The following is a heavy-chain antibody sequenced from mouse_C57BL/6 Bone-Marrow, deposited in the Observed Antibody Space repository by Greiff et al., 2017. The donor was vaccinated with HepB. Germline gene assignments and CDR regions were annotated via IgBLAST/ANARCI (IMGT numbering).Heavy chain of an antibody. CDR3: AREFDYYGSSPSYWYFDV. Sequence: EVMLVESGPELVKPGASVKISCKASGYSFTGYYMNWVKQSPEKSLEWIGEINPSTGGTTYNQKFKAKATLTVDKSSSTAYMQLKSLTSEDSAVYYCAREFDYYGSSPSYWYFDVWGTGTTVTVSS. D-gene: IGHD1-1*01. J-gene: IGHJ1*03. CDR2: INPSTGGT. V-gene: IGHV1-42*01. CDR1: GYSFTGYY.